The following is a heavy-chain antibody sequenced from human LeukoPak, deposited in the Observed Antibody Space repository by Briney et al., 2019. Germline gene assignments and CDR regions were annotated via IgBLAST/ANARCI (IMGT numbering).Heavy chain of an antibody. CDR2: ISGSGGST. CDR3: AKDSERITMVRGPRNYYYMDV. D-gene: IGHD3-10*01. J-gene: IGHJ6*03. CDR1: GFTFSSYG. V-gene: IGHV3-23*01. Sequence: GGSLRLSCAASGFTFSSYGMSWVRQAPGKGLEWVSAISGSGGSTYYADSVKGRFTISRDNSKNTLYLQMNSLRAEDTAVYYCAKDSERITMVRGPRNYYYMDVWGKGTTVTISS.